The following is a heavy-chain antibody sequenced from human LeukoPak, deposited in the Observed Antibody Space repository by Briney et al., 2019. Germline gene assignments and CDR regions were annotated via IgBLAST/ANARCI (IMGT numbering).Heavy chain of an antibody. V-gene: IGHV1-69*13. CDR2: IIAIFGTA. Sequence: GASVKVSCKASGGTFSSYAISWVRQAPGQGLEWMGGIIAIFGTANYAQKFQGRVTITADESTSTVYMELSSLRSEDTAVYYCARPRDETYCSSTSCSYYYYMDVWGRGTTVTVSS. J-gene: IGHJ6*03. D-gene: IGHD2-2*01. CDR3: ARPRDETYCSSTSCSYYYYMDV. CDR1: GGTFSSYA.